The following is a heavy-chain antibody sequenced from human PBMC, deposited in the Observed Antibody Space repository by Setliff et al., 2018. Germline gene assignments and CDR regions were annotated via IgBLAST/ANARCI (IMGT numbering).Heavy chain of an antibody. CDR1: GGTFSSYG. J-gene: IGHJ4*02. CDR2: TIPIFGTT. V-gene: IGHV1-69*05. Sequence: SVKVSCKASGGTFSSYGISWVRQAPGQGLEWMGGTIPIFGTTDYAQKFQGRVTIITDESTSTAFMQLSSLRSEDTAVYYCVRGSGPRVVVAMPFDYWGQGTPVTVSS. CDR3: VRGSGPRVVVAMPFDY. D-gene: IGHD2-2*01.